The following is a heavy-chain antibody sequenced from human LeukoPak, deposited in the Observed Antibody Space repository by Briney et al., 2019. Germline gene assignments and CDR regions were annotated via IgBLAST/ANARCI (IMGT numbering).Heavy chain of an antibody. J-gene: IGHJ3*02. V-gene: IGHV4-39*01. CDR1: GGSISSSCYY. Sequence: SETLSLTCTVSGGSISSSCYYWGWIRQPPGKGLEWIGSIYYSGSTYYNPSLKSRVTISVDRSKNQFSLKLSSVTAADTAVYYCARHVPSSSGWPNDAFDIWGQGTMVTVSS. CDR2: IYYSGST. D-gene: IGHD6-19*01. CDR3: ARHVPSSSGWPNDAFDI.